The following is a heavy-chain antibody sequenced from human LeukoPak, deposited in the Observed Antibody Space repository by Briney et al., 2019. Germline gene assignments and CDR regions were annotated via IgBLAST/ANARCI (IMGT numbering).Heavy chain of an antibody. CDR3: ARSPHILTGENFDF. V-gene: IGHV1-2*02. CDR1: GYTFTGYY. D-gene: IGHD3-9*01. CDR2: INVNSGGT. J-gene: IGHJ4*02. Sequence: ASVKVSCKASGYTFTGYYMHWVRQAPGQGLEWMGWINVNSGGTNYAQKFYARVTMTRDTSLSTVYLDLNSLRFEDTALFYCARSPHILTGENFDFWGQGTLVTVSS.